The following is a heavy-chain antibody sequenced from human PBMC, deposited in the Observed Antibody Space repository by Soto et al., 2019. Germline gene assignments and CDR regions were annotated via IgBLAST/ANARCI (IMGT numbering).Heavy chain of an antibody. CDR3: ARSLPGVDPGFLVGAAPDY. CDR1: GFTFSSYA. CDR2: ISSSGSTI. D-gene: IGHD6-6*01. V-gene: IGHV3-48*03. Sequence: PGGSLRLSCAASGFTFSSYAMNWVRQAPGKGLEWVSYISSSGSTIYYADSVKGRFTISRDNAKNSLYLQMNSLRAEDTAVYYCARSLPGVDPGFLVGAAPDYWGQGTLVTVSS. J-gene: IGHJ4*02.